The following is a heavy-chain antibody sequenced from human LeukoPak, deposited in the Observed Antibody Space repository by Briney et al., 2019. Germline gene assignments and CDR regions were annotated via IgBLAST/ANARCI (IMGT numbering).Heavy chain of an antibody. CDR3: AKAKARYNYNDGGAFDI. CDR1: AFSFSAYA. D-gene: IGHD1-1*01. J-gene: IGHJ3*02. Sequence: GGSLRLSCTASAFSFSAYAMTWVRQAPGKGLEWVSTIGGSGASTYYADSVKGRFTISRDNSRNTLYLQMNSLRAEDTAVYYCAKAKARYNYNDGGAFDIWGQGTMVTVSS. V-gene: IGHV3-23*01. CDR2: IGGSGAST.